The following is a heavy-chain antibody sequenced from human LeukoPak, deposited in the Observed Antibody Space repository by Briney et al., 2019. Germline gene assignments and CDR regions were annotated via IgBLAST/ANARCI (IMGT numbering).Heavy chain of an antibody. V-gene: IGHV4-34*01. D-gene: IGHD3-10*01. Sequence: SETLSLTCAVYGGSFSGYYWSWIRQPPGKGLEWIGEINHSGSTNYNPSLKSRVTISVDTSKNQFSLKLSSVTAADTAVYYCARRQSGTELLWFGELSAWFDPWGQGTLVTVSS. CDR1: GGSFSGYY. J-gene: IGHJ5*02. CDR3: ARRQSGTELLWFGELSAWFDP. CDR2: INHSGST.